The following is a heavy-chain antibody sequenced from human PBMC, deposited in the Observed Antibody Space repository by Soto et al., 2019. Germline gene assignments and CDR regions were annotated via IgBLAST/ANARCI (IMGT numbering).Heavy chain of an antibody. CDR2: IHPICGTT. CDR1: GGTFRSHA. J-gene: IGHJ4*02. Sequence: QVQLVQSGAEVKKPGSSIKVSCKTSGGTFRSHAISWVRQAPGQGLEWMGGIHPICGTTNYAQKFQGRVTITADESTSTAYMDLSSLRSEDTAVYYCASDPAGYYDNTGYFFDSWGQGTLITVSS. CDR3: ASDPAGYYDNTGYFFDS. V-gene: IGHV1-69*01. D-gene: IGHD3-22*01.